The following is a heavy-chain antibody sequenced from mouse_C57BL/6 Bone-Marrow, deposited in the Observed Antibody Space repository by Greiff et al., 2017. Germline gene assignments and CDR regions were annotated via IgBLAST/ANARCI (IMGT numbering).Heavy chain of an antibody. CDR3: AISNYEFAY. CDR1: GFSLTSYA. V-gene: IGHV2-9-1*01. J-gene: IGHJ3*01. D-gene: IGHD2-5*01. Sequence: QVQLQQSGPGLVAPSQTLSITCTVSGFSLTSYAISWVRQPPGKGLEWLGVIWTGGGTNYNSAPRSRLSISKDNSKSQVFLKMNSLQTDDTARYYCAISNYEFAYWGQGTLVTVSA. CDR2: IWTGGGT.